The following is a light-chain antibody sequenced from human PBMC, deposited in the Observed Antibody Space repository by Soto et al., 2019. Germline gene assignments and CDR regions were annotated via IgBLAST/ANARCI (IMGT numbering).Light chain of an antibody. CDR2: DVT. Sequence: QSALTQPRSVSGSPGQSVTITCPGTSSDVGGYNYVSWYQQHPGKAPRLMIYDVTKRPSGVPDRFSGSRSGNTASLTISGLQAEDEADYYCCSYAGSYIFVLGSGTKVTV. J-gene: IGLJ1*01. CDR1: SSDVGGYNY. CDR3: CSYAGSYIFV. V-gene: IGLV2-11*01.